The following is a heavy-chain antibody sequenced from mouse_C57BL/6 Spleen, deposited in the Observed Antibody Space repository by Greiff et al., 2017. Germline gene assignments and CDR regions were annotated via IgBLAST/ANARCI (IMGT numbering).Heavy chain of an antibody. J-gene: IGHJ4*01. V-gene: IGHV5-9*01. D-gene: IGHD2-3*01. CDR1: GFTFSSYT. Sequence: DVKLVESGGGLVKPGGSLKLSCAASGFTFSSYTMSWVRQTPEKRLEWVATISGGGGNTYYPDSVKGRFTISRDNAKNTLYLQMSSLRSDDTALYYWARQRDGYYDAMDYWGQGTSVTVSS. CDR2: ISGGGGNT. CDR3: ARQRDGYYDAMDY.